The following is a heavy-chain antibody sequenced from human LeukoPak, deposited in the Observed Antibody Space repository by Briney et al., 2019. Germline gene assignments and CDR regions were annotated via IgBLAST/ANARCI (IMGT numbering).Heavy chain of an antibody. Sequence: PSETLSLTCTVSGGSISSGSDYWCWIRQPSGKGLEWIGRIYTSGSTNYNPFLKSRVTISVDTSKNQFSLKLSSVTAADTAVYYCARHEGGGYHAYWGQGTLVTVSS. D-gene: IGHD5-12*01. CDR2: IYTSGST. V-gene: IGHV4-61*02. CDR3: ARHEGGGYHAY. CDR1: GGSISSGSDY. J-gene: IGHJ4*02.